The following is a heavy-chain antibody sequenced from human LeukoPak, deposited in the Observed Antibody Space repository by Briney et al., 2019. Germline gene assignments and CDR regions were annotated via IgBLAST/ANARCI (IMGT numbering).Heavy chain of an antibody. V-gene: IGHV3-30*03. CDR3: ARQSPLRFLEY. CDR1: GFTFSSYG. J-gene: IGHJ4*02. CDR2: ISYDGSNK. D-gene: IGHD3-3*01. Sequence: GGSLRLSCAASGFTFSSYGMHWVRQAPGKGLEWVAVISYDGSNKYYADSVKGRFTISRDNAKNSLYLQMNSLRAEDTALYYCARQSPLRFLEYWGQGTLVTVSS.